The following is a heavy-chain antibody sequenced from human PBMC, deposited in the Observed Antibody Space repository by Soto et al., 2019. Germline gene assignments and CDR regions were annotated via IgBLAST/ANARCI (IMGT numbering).Heavy chain of an antibody. V-gene: IGHV4-39*01. CDR2: VYYRGRS. D-gene: IGHD4-17*01. CDR1: GGSVTNSSYY. Sequence: ETLSLTCTVSGGSVTNSSYYWGWIRQSPGKGLEWIGSVYYRGRSYSKSSVKSRVTISVDTSKNRFSLSLNSVTASDTAVYFCVSQRTTVPTQAYFDYWGPGALV. CDR3: VSQRTTVPTQAYFDY. J-gene: IGHJ4*02.